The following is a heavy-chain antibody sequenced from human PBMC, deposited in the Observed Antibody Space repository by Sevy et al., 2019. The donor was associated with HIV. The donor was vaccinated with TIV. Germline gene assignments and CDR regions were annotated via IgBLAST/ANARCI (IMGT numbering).Heavy chain of an antibody. CDR3: ARVSNVDSSSYYYGMDV. J-gene: IGHJ6*02. V-gene: IGHV3-48*02. Sequence: GGSLRLSCAASGFTFSSYSMNWVSQAPGKGLELVSYISSSSSTIYYADSVKGRFTISRDNAKNSLYLQMNSLRDKDTAVYYCARVSNVDSSSYYYGMDVWGQGTTVTVSS. CDR1: GFTFSSYS. D-gene: IGHD3-22*01. CDR2: ISSSSSTI.